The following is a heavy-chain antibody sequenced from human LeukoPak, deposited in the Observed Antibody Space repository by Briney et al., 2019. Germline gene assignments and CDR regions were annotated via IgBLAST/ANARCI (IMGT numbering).Heavy chain of an antibody. D-gene: IGHD3-3*01. V-gene: IGHV1-2*02. CDR1: GYTFTGYY. CDR2: INPNSGGT. J-gene: IGHJ4*02. CDR3: ARGDITIFGVAIDY. Sequence: ASVKVSCKASGYTFTGYYMHWVRQAPGQELEWMGWINPNSGGTNYAQKFQGRVTMTRDTSISTAYMELSRLRSDDTAVYYCARGDITIFGVAIDYWGQGTLVTVSS.